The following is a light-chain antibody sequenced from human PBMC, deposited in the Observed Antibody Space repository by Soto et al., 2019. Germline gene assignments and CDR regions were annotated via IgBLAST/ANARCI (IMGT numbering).Light chain of an antibody. CDR3: QFYGDPPKT. CDR1: QSVSSNF. J-gene: IGKJ1*01. CDR2: DAS. V-gene: IGKV3-20*01. Sequence: EIVFTQSPGTLSLSPGESGTLSCRASQSVSSNFLAWYQQKPGQAPRLLIFDASTRNTGIPDRFTGRLSVTDFTLTISRLEPEDFAFYYCQFYGDPPKTFGQGNKVEIK.